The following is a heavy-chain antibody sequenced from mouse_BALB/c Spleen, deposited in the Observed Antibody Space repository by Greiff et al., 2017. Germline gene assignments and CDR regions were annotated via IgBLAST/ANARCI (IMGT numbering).Heavy chain of an antibody. J-gene: IGHJ4*01. D-gene: IGHD1-1*01. CDR1: GFTFSSYA. CDR3: ARRTVVAEAMDY. Sequence: EVQRVESGGGLVKPGGSLKLSCAASGFTFSSYAMSWVRQTPEKRLEWVATISSGGSYTYYPDSVKGRFTISRDNAKNTLYLQMSSLRSEDTAMYYCARRTVVAEAMDYWGQGTSVTVSS. CDR2: ISSGGSYT. V-gene: IGHV5-9-3*01.